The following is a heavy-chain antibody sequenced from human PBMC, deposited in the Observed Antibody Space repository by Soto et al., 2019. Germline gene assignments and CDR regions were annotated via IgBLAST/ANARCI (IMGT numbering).Heavy chain of an antibody. Sequence: GGSLRLSCAASGFTFSSYGMHWVRQAPGKGLEWVAVISYDGSNKYYADSVKGRFTISRDNSKNTLYLQMNSLRAEDTAVYYCAKDRSGGITAFDYWGQGTLVTVSS. D-gene: IGHD3-10*01. CDR2: ISYDGSNK. CDR1: GFTFSSYG. CDR3: AKDRSGGITAFDY. V-gene: IGHV3-30*18. J-gene: IGHJ4*02.